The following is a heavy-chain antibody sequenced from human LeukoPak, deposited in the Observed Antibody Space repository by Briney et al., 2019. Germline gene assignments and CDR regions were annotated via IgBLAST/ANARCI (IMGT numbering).Heavy chain of an antibody. Sequence: SETLSLTCTVSGGSISSYYWSWIRQPPGKGLDWIGYIYYSGSTNYNPSLKSRVTISVDTSTNQFSLKLSSVTAADTAVYYCARGRGYDFWSGYFAVTTDAFDIWGQGTMVTVSS. CDR1: GGSISSYY. J-gene: IGHJ3*02. CDR2: IYYSGST. V-gene: IGHV4-59*01. CDR3: ARGRGYDFWSGYFAVTTDAFDI. D-gene: IGHD3-3*01.